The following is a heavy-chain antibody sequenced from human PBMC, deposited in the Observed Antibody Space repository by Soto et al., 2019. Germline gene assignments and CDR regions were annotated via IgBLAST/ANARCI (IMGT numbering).Heavy chain of an antibody. J-gene: IGHJ3*01. D-gene: IGHD3-16*01. Sequence: LSLTCTVSGGSISSGGYYWSWIRQHPGKGLEWIGYIYYSGSTYYNPSLKSRVTISVDTSKNQFSLKLSSVTAADTAVYYCARVGSGLGEPGILLWGQGTMVTVSS. CDR3: ARVGSGLGEPGILL. CDR1: GGSISSGGYY. V-gene: IGHV4-31*03. CDR2: IYYSGST.